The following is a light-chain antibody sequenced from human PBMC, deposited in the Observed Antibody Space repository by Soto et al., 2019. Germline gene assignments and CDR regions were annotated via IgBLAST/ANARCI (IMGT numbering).Light chain of an antibody. CDR1: SSNIGADFD. CDR3: QSRDSSLSSSGV. CDR2: HNN. J-gene: IGLJ3*02. V-gene: IGLV1-40*01. Sequence: QLVLTQPPSVSGAPGQRVTISCTGSSSNIGADFDVHWYQHLPGTAPKLLISHNNNRPSGVPDRFSGSKSGTSASLAITGLQADDEAVYYCQSRDSSLSSSGVFGGGTKLTVL.